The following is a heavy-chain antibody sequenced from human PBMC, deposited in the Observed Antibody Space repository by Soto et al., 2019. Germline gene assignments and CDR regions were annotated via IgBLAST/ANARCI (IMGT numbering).Heavy chain of an antibody. V-gene: IGHV1-18*01. J-gene: IGHJ5*02. D-gene: IGHD3-10*01. Sequence: GASVKVSCKASGYTFTSYGISWVRQAPGQGLEWMGWISAYNGNTNYAQKLQGRVTMTTDTSTSTAYMELRSLRSDDTAVYYCARDTHYYGSGTYDWFDPWGQGTLVTVS. CDR3: ARDTHYYGSGTYDWFDP. CDR1: GYTFTSYG. CDR2: ISAYNGNT.